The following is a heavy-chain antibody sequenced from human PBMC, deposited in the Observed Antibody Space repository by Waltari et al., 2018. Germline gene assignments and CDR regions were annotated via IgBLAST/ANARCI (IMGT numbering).Heavy chain of an antibody. Sequence: EVQLVESGGGSVQPGGSLRLSCAASGMTFSNYWMNWVRQAPGKGLELVANIKQDGIDKNYVDSVEGRFSISRDNAQNSLYLQMNSLRAEDTAIYYRVTGLTTVTAKDYFDHWGQGALVTVS. J-gene: IGHJ4*02. D-gene: IGHD4-17*01. CDR3: VTGLTTVTAKDYFDH. V-gene: IGHV3-7*01. CDR1: GMTFSNYW. CDR2: IKQDGIDK.